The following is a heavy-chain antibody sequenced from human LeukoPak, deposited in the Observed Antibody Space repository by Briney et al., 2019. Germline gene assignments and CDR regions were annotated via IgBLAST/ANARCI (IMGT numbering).Heavy chain of an antibody. V-gene: IGHV3-74*01. CDR2: INSDGSST. Sequence: PGGSLRLSCAASGFTFSSYWMHWVRQAPGKGLVWVSRINSDGSSTSYADSVKGRFTISRDNAKNTLYLQMNSLRAEDTAVYYCARDLHYDFWSGLFFSCTPGDVWGQGTTVTVSS. CDR1: GFTFSSYW. CDR3: ARDLHYDFWSGLFFSCTPGDV. J-gene: IGHJ6*02. D-gene: IGHD3-3*01.